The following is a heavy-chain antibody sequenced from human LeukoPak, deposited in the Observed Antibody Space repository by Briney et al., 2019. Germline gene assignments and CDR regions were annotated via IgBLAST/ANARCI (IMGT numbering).Heavy chain of an antibody. Sequence: PSETLSLTCTVSGDSINTKNYYWGWIRQPPGKGLEWIGSIYYSGNTYYNPSLKSRVTLFIDTSKNQFSLRLSSVTAADTAVYHCARHSYGTFDYWGQGTLVTVSS. CDR1: GDSINTKNYY. J-gene: IGHJ4*02. CDR2: IYYSGNT. CDR3: ARHSYGTFDY. D-gene: IGHD5-18*01. V-gene: IGHV4-39*01.